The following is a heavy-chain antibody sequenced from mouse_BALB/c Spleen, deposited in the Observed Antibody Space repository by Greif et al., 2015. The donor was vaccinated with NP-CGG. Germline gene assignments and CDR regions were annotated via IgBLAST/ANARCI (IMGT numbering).Heavy chain of an antibody. CDR2: ISDGGSYT. Sequence: EVKVEESGGGLVKPGGSLKLSCAASGFTFSDYYMYWVRQTPEKRLEWVATISDGGSYTYYPDSVKGRFTISRDNAKNNLYLQMSSLKSEDTAMYYCARGDYYGSSFAYWGQGTLVTVSA. V-gene: IGHV5-4*02. D-gene: IGHD1-1*01. J-gene: IGHJ3*01. CDR3: ARGDYYGSSFAY. CDR1: GFTFSDYY.